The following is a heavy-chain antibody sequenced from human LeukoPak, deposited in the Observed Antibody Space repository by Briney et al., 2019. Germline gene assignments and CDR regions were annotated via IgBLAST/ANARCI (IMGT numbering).Heavy chain of an antibody. D-gene: IGHD6-13*01. CDR1: GFTFSGSA. Sequence: GGSLRLSCAASGFTFSGSAIHWVRQSSGKGLEWVGRIRSKVNSYATAYAASVRGRFTISRDDSKNTAYLQMNSLKSEDTAVYYCTRHTIAAVGTAGDYWGQGTLVTVSS. CDR3: TRHTIAAVGTAGDY. CDR2: IRSKVNSYAT. V-gene: IGHV3-73*01. J-gene: IGHJ4*02.